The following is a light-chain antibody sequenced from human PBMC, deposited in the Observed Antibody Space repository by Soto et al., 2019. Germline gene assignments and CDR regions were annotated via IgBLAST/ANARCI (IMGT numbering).Light chain of an antibody. CDR1: QSIKSW. Sequence: DVQMTQSPSTLSASVGDRVTITCRASQSIKSWLAWYQQKPGKAPKLLIYEASSLESGVPSRFGGSGSGTEFTLTISSLQPDDFATYYCQQYNTYSPERTFGQGTKVDIK. V-gene: IGKV1-5*03. CDR3: QQYNTYSPERT. J-gene: IGKJ1*01. CDR2: EAS.